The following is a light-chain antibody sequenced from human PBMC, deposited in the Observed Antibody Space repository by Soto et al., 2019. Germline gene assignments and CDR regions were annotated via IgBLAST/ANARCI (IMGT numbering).Light chain of an antibody. J-gene: IGKJ4*01. CDR2: GAS. CDR3: QQYGSSPLT. V-gene: IGKV3-20*01. CDR1: ESVRSRY. Sequence: EIVLTQSPGTLSLSPGERATLSCRASESVRSRYLAWYQQKPGQAPRLLIYGASSRATGIPDRFSGSGSGTDFTLTISRLEPADFAVYSCQQYGSSPLTFGGGTKVEI.